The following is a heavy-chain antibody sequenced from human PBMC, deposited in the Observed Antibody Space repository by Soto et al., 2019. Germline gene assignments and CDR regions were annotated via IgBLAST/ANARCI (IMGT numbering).Heavy chain of an antibody. Sequence: GGPLRLSCAASGFTFSSYGMHRVRQAPGKGLEWVAVISYDGSNKYYADSVKGRFTISRDNSKNTLYLQMNSLRAEDTAVYYCAKEWDDSSGYYSSPYYFDYWGQGTLVTVSS. CDR1: GFTFSSYG. V-gene: IGHV3-30*18. CDR2: ISYDGSNK. D-gene: IGHD3-22*01. J-gene: IGHJ4*02. CDR3: AKEWDDSSGYYSSPYYFDY.